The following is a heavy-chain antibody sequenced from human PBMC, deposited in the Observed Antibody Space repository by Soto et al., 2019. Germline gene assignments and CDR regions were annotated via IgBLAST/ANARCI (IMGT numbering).Heavy chain of an antibody. CDR3: ASLRAYDFWSGYYPPPFDY. CDR2: ISGSGGST. Sequence: GGSLRLSCAASGFTFSSYAMSLVRQAPGKGLEWVSAISGSGGSTYYADSVKGRFTISRDNSKNTLYLQMNSLRAEDTAVYYCASLRAYDFWSGYYPPPFDYWGQGTLVTVSS. CDR1: GFTFSSYA. D-gene: IGHD3-3*01. V-gene: IGHV3-23*01. J-gene: IGHJ4*02.